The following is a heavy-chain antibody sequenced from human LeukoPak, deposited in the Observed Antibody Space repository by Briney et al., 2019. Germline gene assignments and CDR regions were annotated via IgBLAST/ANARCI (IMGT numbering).Heavy chain of an antibody. CDR2: ISAYNGNT. V-gene: IGHV1-18*01. Sequence: ASVKVSCKSSGYTFTSYGISWVRQAPGQGLQWMGWISAYNGNTNYAQKLQGRVTMTTDTSTSTAYMELRSLRSDDTAVYYCARVPSSRYSYGYDCWGQGTLVTVSS. CDR1: GYTFTSYG. D-gene: IGHD5-18*01. J-gene: IGHJ4*02. CDR3: ARVPSSRYSYGYDC.